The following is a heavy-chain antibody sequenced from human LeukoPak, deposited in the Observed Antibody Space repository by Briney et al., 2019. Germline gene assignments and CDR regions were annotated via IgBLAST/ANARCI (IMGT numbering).Heavy chain of an antibody. CDR1: GFTFTSHV. J-gene: IGHJ4*02. V-gene: IGHV3-23*01. CDR2: ISNSGGGT. CDR3: ARGRPHGNDY. D-gene: IGHD4-23*01. Sequence: GGSLRLSCAASGFTFTSHVMNWVRQAPGKGLEWVSTISNSGGGTYYADSVKGRFTVSRDNSKKTLYLQMNNLRAEGTAIYYCARGRPHGNDYWGQGTLVTVSS.